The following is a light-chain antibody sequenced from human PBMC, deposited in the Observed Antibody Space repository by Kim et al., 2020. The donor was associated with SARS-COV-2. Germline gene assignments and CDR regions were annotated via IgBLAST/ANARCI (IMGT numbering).Light chain of an antibody. Sequence: DIVMNQSPDSLAVSLGERATINCKSSQSVLYSSNNKNYLTWYQKKPGQPPKLLIYWASTRESGVPDRFSGSGSGTDFTLTISSLQAEDVAVYYCQQYYNTPLTFGGGTKVDIK. V-gene: IGKV4-1*01. J-gene: IGKJ4*01. CDR1: QSVLYSSNNKNY. CDR3: QQYYNTPLT. CDR2: WAS.